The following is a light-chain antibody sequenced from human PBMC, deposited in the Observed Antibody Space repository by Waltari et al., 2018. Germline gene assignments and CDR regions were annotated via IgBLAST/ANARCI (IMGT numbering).Light chain of an antibody. J-gene: IGKJ3*01. Sequence: DLQVTQSPSSLSASVGDRVTITCRASLDITNYLNWYQQKPGKAPKLLIYDASNLDTGVPSMFSGSGSGTDFTLTISSLQPEDIATYYCQQYDNLAFTFGPGTKVNI. V-gene: IGKV1-33*01. CDR1: LDITNY. CDR2: DAS. CDR3: QQYDNLAFT.